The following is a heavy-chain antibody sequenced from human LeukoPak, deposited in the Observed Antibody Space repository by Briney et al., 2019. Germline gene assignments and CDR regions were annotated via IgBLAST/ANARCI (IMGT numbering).Heavy chain of an antibody. J-gene: IGHJ6*02. Sequence: SETLSLTCAVYGGSFSGYYWSWIRQPPGKGLEWIGEINHSGSTNYNPSLKGRVTISVDTSKNQFSLKLSSVTAADTAVYYCARGGVVVPAAIRQGYYYYYYGMDVWGQGTTVTVSS. D-gene: IGHD2-2*02. CDR3: ARGGVVVPAAIRQGYYYYYYGMDV. V-gene: IGHV4-34*01. CDR2: INHSGST. CDR1: GGSFSGYY.